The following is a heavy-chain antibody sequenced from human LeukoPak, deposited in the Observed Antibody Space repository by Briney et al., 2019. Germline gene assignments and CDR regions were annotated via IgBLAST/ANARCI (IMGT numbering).Heavy chain of an antibody. CDR1: GYTFTDYY. CDR3: ARGRHQSNSGSYYWGFNCVFDI. Sequence: ASVKVSCKASGYTFTDYYMHWVRQAPGQGLEWMGIINPSGGSTSYAQKFQGRVTMTRDMSTSTVYMELSSLRSEDTAVYYCARGRHQSNSGSYYWGFNCVFDIWGQGTMVTVSS. J-gene: IGHJ3*02. V-gene: IGHV1-46*01. CDR2: INPSGGST. D-gene: IGHD1-26*01.